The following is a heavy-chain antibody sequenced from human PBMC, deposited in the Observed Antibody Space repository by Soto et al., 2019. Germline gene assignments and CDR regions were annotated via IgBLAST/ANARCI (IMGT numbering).Heavy chain of an antibody. CDR2: ISSSGSTI. V-gene: IGHV3-48*03. D-gene: IGHD3-22*01. Sequence: EVQLVESGGGLVQPGGSLRLSCAASGFTFSSYEMNWVRQAPGKGLEWVSYISSSGSTIYYADSVKGRFTISRDNAKNTLYLQMNSLRAEDTAVYYCARFGNYYDTSGFVYWGQGTLVTVSS. J-gene: IGHJ4*02. CDR3: ARFGNYYDTSGFVY. CDR1: GFTFSSYE.